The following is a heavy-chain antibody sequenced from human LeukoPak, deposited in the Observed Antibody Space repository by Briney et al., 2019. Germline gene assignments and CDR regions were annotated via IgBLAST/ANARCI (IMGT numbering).Heavy chain of an antibody. CDR1: GGSFSGYY. V-gene: IGHV4-34*01. CDR2: INHSGST. D-gene: IGHD3-3*02. J-gene: IGHJ4*02. Sequence: SETLSLTCAVYGGSFSGYYWIWIRQPPGKGLEWIGEINHSGSTNYNPSLKSRVTISVDTSKNQFSLKLSSVTAADTAVYYCARGRAGRRIFDYWGQGTLVTVSS. CDR3: ARGRAGRRIFDY.